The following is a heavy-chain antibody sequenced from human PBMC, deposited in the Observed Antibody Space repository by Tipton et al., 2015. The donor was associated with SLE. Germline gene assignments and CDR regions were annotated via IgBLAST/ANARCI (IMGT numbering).Heavy chain of an antibody. CDR3: ARDRGIAAAGYPGL. CDR2: ISAYNGNT. D-gene: IGHD6-13*01. J-gene: IGHJ2*01. V-gene: IGHV1-18*04. CDR1: GYTFTGYY. Sequence: QLVQSGAEVKKPGASVKVSCKASGYTFTGYYMHWVRQAPGQGLEWMGWISAYNGNTNYAQKLQGRVTMTTDTSTSTAYMELRSLRSDDTAVYYCARDRGIAAAGYPGLWGRGTLVTASS.